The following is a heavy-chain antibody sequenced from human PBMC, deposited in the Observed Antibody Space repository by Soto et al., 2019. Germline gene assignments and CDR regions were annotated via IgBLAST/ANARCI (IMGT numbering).Heavy chain of an antibody. Sequence: QVQLVESGGGVVQPGRSLRLSCAASGFTFSSYGMHWVRQAPGKGLEWVAVIWYDGSNKYYADSVKGRFTISRDNSKNTLYLQMNSLRAEYTAVYYCARELPSDYGDYAPDYWGQGTLVTVSS. CDR3: ARELPSDYGDYAPDY. CDR1: GFTFSSYG. CDR2: IWYDGSNK. J-gene: IGHJ4*02. D-gene: IGHD4-17*01. V-gene: IGHV3-33*01.